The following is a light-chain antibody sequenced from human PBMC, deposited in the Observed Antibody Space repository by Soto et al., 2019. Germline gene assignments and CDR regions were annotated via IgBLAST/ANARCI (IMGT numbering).Light chain of an antibody. Sequence: DTQMTQSPSTLSASVGDRVTITCRASQSIGSWLAWYQQKPGKAPKLLIYKTSILENGVPSRFSGSGSGTEFTLSISSLQPDDVATYYCHQYNSYWTFGQGTKVEIK. CDR1: QSIGSW. J-gene: IGKJ1*01. CDR2: KTS. V-gene: IGKV1-5*03. CDR3: HQYNSYWT.